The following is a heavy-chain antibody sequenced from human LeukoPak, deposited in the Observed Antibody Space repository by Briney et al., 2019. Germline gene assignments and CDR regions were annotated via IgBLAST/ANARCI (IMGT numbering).Heavy chain of an antibody. CDR2: MNPNSGNT. CDR3: ARGSGYDILTGYYRGYYYYYYMDV. D-gene: IGHD3-9*01. J-gene: IGHJ6*03. Sequence: VASVKVSCKASGYTFTSYDINWVRQATGQGLEWMGWMNPNSGNTGYAQKFQGRVTITRNTSISTAYMELSSLRSGDTAVYYCARGSGYDILTGYYRGYYYYYYMDVWGKGATVTVSS. CDR1: GYTFTSYD. V-gene: IGHV1-8*03.